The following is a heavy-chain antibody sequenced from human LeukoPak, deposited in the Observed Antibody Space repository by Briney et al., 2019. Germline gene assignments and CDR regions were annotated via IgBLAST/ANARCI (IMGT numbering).Heavy chain of an antibody. CDR2: TVYRSRWYN. CDR1: EDSVSSSSAA. V-gene: IGHV6-1*01. Sequence: SQTLSLTCAVSEDSVSSSSAAWNWIMQSPSICLHRLGRTVYRSRWYNDYATSVRSRINIPPDTSHNQFSLQLNSVTPEDTAVYYCARAPHAVAGTVYFDYWDQGTLVTVSS. J-gene: IGHJ4*02. CDR3: ARAPHAVAGTVYFDY. D-gene: IGHD6-19*01.